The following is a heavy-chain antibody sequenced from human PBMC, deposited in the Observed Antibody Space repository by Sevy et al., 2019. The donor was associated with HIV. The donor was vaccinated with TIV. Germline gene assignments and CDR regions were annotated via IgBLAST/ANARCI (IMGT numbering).Heavy chain of an antibody. V-gene: IGHV1-2*06. Sequence: ASVKVSCKASGYTFTGYYMHWVRQAPGQGLEWMGRINPNSGGTNYAQKFQGRVTMTRDTSISTAYMEVSRLRADDTAGYYCARGRIMITFGGVIVLYYYYGMDVWGQGTTVTVSS. D-gene: IGHD3-16*02. J-gene: IGHJ6*02. CDR2: INPNSGGT. CDR3: ARGRIMITFGGVIVLYYYYGMDV. CDR1: GYTFTGYY.